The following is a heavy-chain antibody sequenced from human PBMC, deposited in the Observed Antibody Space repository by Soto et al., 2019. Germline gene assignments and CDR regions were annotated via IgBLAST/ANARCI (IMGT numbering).Heavy chain of an antibody. V-gene: IGHV3-30*03. D-gene: IGHD3-10*01. CDR2: ISYDGSNK. J-gene: IGHJ4*02. CDR1: GFPFTTYG. CDR3: VGGQYYFDY. Sequence: QVQLVESGGGVVQPGKSLRLSCAASGFPFTTYGMHWVREGPGKGLEWVAVISYDGSNKYYADSVKGRFTISRDNSKNTLYLQMNSLITEDTALYYCVGGQYYFDYRGQGTLVTVSS.